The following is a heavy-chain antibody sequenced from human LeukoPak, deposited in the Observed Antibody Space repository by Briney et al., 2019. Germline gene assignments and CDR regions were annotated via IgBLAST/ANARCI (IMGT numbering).Heavy chain of an antibody. CDR1: GFTFSSYW. J-gene: IGHJ4*02. CDR2: IKQDGSEK. V-gene: IGHV3-7*04. D-gene: IGHD1-26*01. CDR3: ARARRRWELLVGDYFDY. Sequence: GGSLRLSCAASGFTFSSYWMSWVRQAPGKGLEWVANIKQDGSEKYYVDSVKGRFTISRDNAKNSLYLQMNSLRAEDTAVYYCARARRRWELLVGDYFDYWGQGTLVTVSS.